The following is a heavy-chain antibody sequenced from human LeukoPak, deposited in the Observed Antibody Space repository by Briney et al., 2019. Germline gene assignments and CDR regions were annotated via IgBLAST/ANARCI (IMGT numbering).Heavy chain of an antibody. D-gene: IGHD4-23*01. CDR2: INHSGST. CDR1: GGSFSGYY. Sequence: SETLSLTCAVYGGSFSGYYWSWIRQPPGKGLEWIGEINHSGSTNYNPSLKSRATISVDTSKNQFSLKLSFVTAADTAVYYCARGGGTVVTHSYYFDYWGQGTLVTVSS. V-gene: IGHV4-34*01. CDR3: ARGGGTVVTHSYYFDY. J-gene: IGHJ4*02.